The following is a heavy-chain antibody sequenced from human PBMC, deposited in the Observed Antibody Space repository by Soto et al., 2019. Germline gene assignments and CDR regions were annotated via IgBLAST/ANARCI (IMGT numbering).Heavy chain of an antibody. J-gene: IGHJ4*02. CDR3: ARDQGGYGIFDD. CDR1: GYTFTSSG. D-gene: IGHD5-12*01. CDR2: ISGHNGVT. V-gene: IGHV1-18*04. Sequence: QVQLVQSGPEVKKPEASVKVSCKTSGYTFTSSGISWVRQAPGQGPEWMGWISGHNGVTNFARNFKDRVTLTRDSSTTTAYMEVRSLSFADTAIYYCARDQGGYGIFDDWGQGTLVTVSS.